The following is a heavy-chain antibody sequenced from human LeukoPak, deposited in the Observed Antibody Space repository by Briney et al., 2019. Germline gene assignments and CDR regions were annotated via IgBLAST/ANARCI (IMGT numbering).Heavy chain of an antibody. CDR1: GFTFGRHG. D-gene: IGHD2-15*01. J-gene: IGHJ4*02. CDR3: AKDSQRILYFFDS. V-gene: IGHV3-30*02. Sequence: PGGSMRLSCAASGFTFGRHGMHWVRQAPGKGLEWVAFIQYDGSNENYADSVKGRFTISRDNSKHTVFLQMNSLRGDNTAMYFCAKDSQRILYFFDSWGQGTLLIVSS. CDR2: IQYDGSNE.